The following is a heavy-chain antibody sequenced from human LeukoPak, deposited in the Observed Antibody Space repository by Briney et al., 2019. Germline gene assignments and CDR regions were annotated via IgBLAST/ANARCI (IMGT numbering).Heavy chain of an antibody. CDR2: ISAYNGNT. Sequence: GASVKVSCKASGYTFTSYGISWVRQAPGQGLEWMGWISAYNGNTNYAQKLQDRLTMTTDTSTNTVNMELTNLRFDDTAVYYCARGDYIGDYVTSYYSGMDVWGQGTTVTVSS. V-gene: IGHV1-18*01. D-gene: IGHD4-11*01. CDR1: GYTFTSYG. CDR3: ARGDYIGDYVTSYYSGMDV. J-gene: IGHJ6*02.